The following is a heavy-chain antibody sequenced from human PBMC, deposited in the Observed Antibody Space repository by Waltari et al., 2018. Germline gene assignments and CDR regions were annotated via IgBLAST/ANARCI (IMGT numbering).Heavy chain of an antibody. Sequence: QVQLQESGPGLVKPSETLSLTCTVSGGSISSYYWSWIRQPPGKGLEWIGYIYYSGSTNYNPSLKSRVTISVDTSKNQFSLKLSSVTAADTAVYYCACIGITFGGVIAPKIDYWGQGTLVTVSS. J-gene: IGHJ4*02. CDR1: GGSISSYY. CDR2: IYYSGST. D-gene: IGHD3-16*01. CDR3: ACIGITFGGVIAPKIDY. V-gene: IGHV4-59*01.